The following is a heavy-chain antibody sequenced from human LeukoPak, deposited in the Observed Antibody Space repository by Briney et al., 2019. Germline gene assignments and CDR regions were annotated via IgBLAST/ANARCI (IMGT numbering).Heavy chain of an antibody. V-gene: IGHV1-69*13. J-gene: IGHJ5*02. Sequence: SVKVSCKASGGTFSSYAISWVRQAPGQGLEWMGGIIPIFGTANYAQKFQGRVTITADESTSTAYMELSSLRSEDTAVYYCARDRVDYYDSSGYPENWFDPWGQGTLVTVSS. CDR1: GGTFSSYA. CDR2: IIPIFGTA. D-gene: IGHD3-22*01. CDR3: ARDRVDYYDSSGYPENWFDP.